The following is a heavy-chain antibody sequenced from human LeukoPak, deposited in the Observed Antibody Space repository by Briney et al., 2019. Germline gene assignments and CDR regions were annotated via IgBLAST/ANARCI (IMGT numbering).Heavy chain of an antibody. J-gene: IGHJ3*02. Sequence: PSETLSLTCAVYGGSFSGYYWSWIRQPPGKGLEWIGEINHSGSTNYNPSLKSRVTISADTSKNQFSLKLSSVTAADTAVYYCARGDRITMIVEGAFDIWGQGTMVTVSS. CDR1: GGSFSGYY. D-gene: IGHD3-22*01. CDR2: INHSGST. V-gene: IGHV4-34*01. CDR3: ARGDRITMIVEGAFDI.